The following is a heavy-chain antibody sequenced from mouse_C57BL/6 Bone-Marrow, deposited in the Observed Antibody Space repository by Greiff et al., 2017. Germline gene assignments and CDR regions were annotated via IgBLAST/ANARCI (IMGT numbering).Heavy chain of an antibody. J-gene: IGHJ2*01. Sequence: EVKLVESGPGLVKPSQTVFLTCTVTGISITTGNYRWSWIRQFPGNKLEWIGYIYYSGTNTYNPSLTSRPTITRDTPKHQFFLEMNSLTAEDTATYACARDGGYYGHFDYWGQGTTLTVSS. D-gene: IGHD1-1*01. CDR2: IYYSGTN. CDR3: ARDGGYYGHFDY. V-gene: IGHV3-5*01. CDR1: GISITTGNYR.